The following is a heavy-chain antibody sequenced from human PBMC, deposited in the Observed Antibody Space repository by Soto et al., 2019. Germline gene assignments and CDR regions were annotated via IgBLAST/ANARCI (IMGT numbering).Heavy chain of an antibody. D-gene: IGHD3-10*01. CDR2: MNPNSGNT. Sequence: ASVKVSCKASGYTFTSYDINWVRQATGQGLEWMGWMNPNSGNTGYAQKFQGRVTMTRNTSISTAYMELSSLRYEDTAAYYCASGPYYGSWSYHDYWGQGTLVTVSS. J-gene: IGHJ4*02. V-gene: IGHV1-8*01. CDR3: ASGPYYGSWSYHDY. CDR1: GYTFTSYD.